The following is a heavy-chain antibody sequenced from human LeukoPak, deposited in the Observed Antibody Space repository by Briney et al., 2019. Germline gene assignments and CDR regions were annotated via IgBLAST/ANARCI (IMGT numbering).Heavy chain of an antibody. V-gene: IGHV1-8*03. D-gene: IGHD3-10*01. J-gene: IGHJ4*02. CDR3: ARSCRGLVLDY. CDR1: GYTFTRYG. CDR2: MNPNSGNT. Sequence: ASVKVSCKASGYTFTRYGISWVRQATGQGLEWMGWMNPNSGNTGYAQKFQGRVTITRNTSISTAYMELSSLRSEDTAVYYCARSCRGLVLDYWGQGTLVTVSS.